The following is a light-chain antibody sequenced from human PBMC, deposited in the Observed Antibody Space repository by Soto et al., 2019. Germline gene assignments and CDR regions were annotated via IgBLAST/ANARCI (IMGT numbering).Light chain of an antibody. CDR1: SSDVGSYNY. CDR2: DVS. Sequence: QSALTQPASGSGSPGQSITISCTGTSSDVGSYNYVSWYQQHPAKAPKLVIYDVSNRPSGVSNRFSGSKSGNTASLTISGLQSEDEADYYCSSYTSSSTRVFGGGTKLTVL. J-gene: IGLJ3*02. V-gene: IGLV2-14*01. CDR3: SSYTSSSTRV.